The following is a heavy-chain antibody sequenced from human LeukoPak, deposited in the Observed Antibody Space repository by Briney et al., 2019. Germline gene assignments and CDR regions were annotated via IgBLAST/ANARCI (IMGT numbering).Heavy chain of an antibody. J-gene: IGHJ4*02. CDR1: GFTFSSYG. CDR3: AKASGPDTIAQNYYGFLDYFDY. V-gene: IGHV3-30*02. CDR2: IRYDGSNK. D-gene: IGHD3-10*01. Sequence: HPGGSLRLSCAASGFTFSSYGMHWVRQAPGKGLEWVAFIRYDGSNKYYADSVKGRFTISRDNSKNTLYLQMNSLRAEDTAVYYCAKASGPDTIAQNYYGFLDYFDYWGQGTLVTVSS.